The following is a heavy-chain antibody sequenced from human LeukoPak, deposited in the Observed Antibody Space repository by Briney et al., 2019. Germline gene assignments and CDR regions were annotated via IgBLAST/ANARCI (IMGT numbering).Heavy chain of an antibody. D-gene: IGHD3-9*01. J-gene: IGHJ5*02. CDR1: GFTVSSNY. CDR3: AGVSYDILTGYYNSWFDP. CDR2: IYSGGST. V-gene: IGHV3-66*02. Sequence: PGGSLRLSCAAYGFTVSSNYMSWVRQAPGKGLEWVSVIYSGGSTYYADSVKGRFTISRDNSKNTLYLQMNSLRAEDTAVYYCAGVSYDILTGYYNSWFDPWGQGTLVTVPS.